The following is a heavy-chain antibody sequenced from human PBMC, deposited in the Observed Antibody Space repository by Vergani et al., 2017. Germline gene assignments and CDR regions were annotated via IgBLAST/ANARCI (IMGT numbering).Heavy chain of an antibody. V-gene: IGHV1-2*02. D-gene: IGHD2-8*01. Sequence: QVQLVQSGAEVKKPGASVKVSCKASGYTFTGYYMHWVRQAPGQGLEWMGWINPNSGGTNYAQKIQGRVTMTRDTSISTAYMELSRLRSDDTAVYYGARVGWDIVLMVYDYWGQGTLVTVSS. CDR1: GYTFTGYY. CDR3: ARVGWDIVLMVYDY. J-gene: IGHJ4*02. CDR2: INPNSGGT.